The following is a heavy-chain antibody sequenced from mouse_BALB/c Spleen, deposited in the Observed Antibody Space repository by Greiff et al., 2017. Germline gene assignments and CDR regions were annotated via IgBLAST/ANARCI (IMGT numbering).Heavy chain of an antibody. Sequence: EVQGVESGGGLVQPGGSRKLSCAASGFTFSSFGMHWVRQAPEKGLEWVAYISSGSSTIYYADTVKGRFTISRDNPKNTLFLQMTSLRSEDTAMYYCARSDYVAWFAYWGQGTLVTVSA. D-gene: IGHD1-1*01. CDR1: GFTFSSFG. J-gene: IGHJ3*01. CDR2: ISSGSSTI. CDR3: ARSDYVAWFAY. V-gene: IGHV5-17*02.